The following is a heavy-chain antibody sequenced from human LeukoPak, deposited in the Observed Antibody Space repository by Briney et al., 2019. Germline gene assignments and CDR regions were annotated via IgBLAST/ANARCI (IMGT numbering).Heavy chain of an antibody. CDR1: GFTFSSYS. D-gene: IGHD2-15*01. CDR3: ARDRCSGGRCYSLSVGYMDV. Sequence: PGGSLRLSCAGSGFTFSSYSMNWVRQAPGKGLEWVSYISSSSTTIYYADSVKGGFTISRDNAKNSLYLQMNSLRAEDTALYYCARDRCSGGRCYSLSVGYMDVWGKGTTVTVSS. V-gene: IGHV3-48*01. CDR2: ISSSSTTI. J-gene: IGHJ6*03.